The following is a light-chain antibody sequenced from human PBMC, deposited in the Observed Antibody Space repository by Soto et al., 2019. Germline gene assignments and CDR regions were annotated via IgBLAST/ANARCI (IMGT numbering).Light chain of an antibody. V-gene: IGKV1-5*03. J-gene: IGKJ4*01. CDR2: KTS. Sequence: DIQMTQSPSTLSASVGDRVTITCRASQSISSWLAWYQQKPGKAPNLLIYKTSSLESGVPSRFSGSRSGTEFTLTFNSLQPDDFATYYCQQYDSYPLTFGGGTKVEIK. CDR3: QQYDSYPLT. CDR1: QSISSW.